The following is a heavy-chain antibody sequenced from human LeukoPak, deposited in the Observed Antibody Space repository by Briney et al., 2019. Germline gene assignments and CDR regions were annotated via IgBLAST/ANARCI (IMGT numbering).Heavy chain of an antibody. J-gene: IGHJ4*02. D-gene: IGHD3-3*01. CDR1: GFTFSSYS. CDR3: ARDRLAGRFLEWLFPGY. V-gene: IGHV3-21*01. CDR2: ISSSSSYI. Sequence: GGSLRLSCAASGFTFSSYSTNWVRQAPGKGLEWVSSISSSSSYIYYADSVKGRFTISRDNAKNSLYLQMNSLRAEDMAVYYCARDRLAGRFLEWLFPGYWGQGTLVTVSS.